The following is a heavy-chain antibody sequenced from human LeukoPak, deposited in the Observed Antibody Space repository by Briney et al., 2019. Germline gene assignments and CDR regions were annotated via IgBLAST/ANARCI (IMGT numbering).Heavy chain of an antibody. Sequence: GGSLRLSCAASKFAFSSYAMSWVRQAPGKGLGWVSTITTSDGNTYYADSVKGRFTVSRDNSKNTLFLQMNSLRAEDTAVYYCAKDGGLWVSAHWGDSWGRGTLVTVSS. CDR1: KFAFSSYA. J-gene: IGHJ4*02. D-gene: IGHD7-27*01. V-gene: IGHV3-23*01. CDR2: ITTSDGNT. CDR3: AKDGGLWVSAHWGDS.